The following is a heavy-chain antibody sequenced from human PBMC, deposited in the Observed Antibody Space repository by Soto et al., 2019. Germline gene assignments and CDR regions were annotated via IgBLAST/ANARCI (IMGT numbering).Heavy chain of an antibody. V-gene: IGHV4-39*01. Sequence: PSETLSLTCTVSGGSISSDDYYWGWIRQPPGKGLEWIGSIFYSGSTYYNPSLKSRVTISVDTSKNQFSLKLRSVTAADTAVYYCARNEAPPQQLFDFWGQGTLVTVSS. CDR1: GGSISSDDYY. CDR2: IFYSGST. D-gene: IGHD6-13*01. CDR3: ARNEAPPQQLFDF. J-gene: IGHJ4*02.